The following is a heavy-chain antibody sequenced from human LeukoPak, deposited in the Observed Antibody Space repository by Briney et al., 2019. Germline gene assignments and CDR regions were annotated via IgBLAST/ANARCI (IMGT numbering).Heavy chain of an antibody. D-gene: IGHD3-22*01. Sequence: PEGSLRLSCAASGFTFSSYAMSWVRQAPGKGLEWVSAISGSGGSTYYADSVKGRFTISKDNSKNTLYLQMNSLRAEDTAVYYCAKWSYDSSGYYYFPFDYWGQGTLVTVSS. CDR3: AKWSYDSSGYYYFPFDY. J-gene: IGHJ4*02. CDR1: GFTFSSYA. CDR2: ISGSGGST. V-gene: IGHV3-23*01.